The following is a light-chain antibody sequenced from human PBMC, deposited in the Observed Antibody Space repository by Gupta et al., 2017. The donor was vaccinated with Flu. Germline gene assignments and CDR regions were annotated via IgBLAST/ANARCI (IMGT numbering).Light chain of an antibody. V-gene: IGKV3-11*01. CDR2: DAS. CDR3: QQRSNWPSIT. J-gene: IGKJ5*01. Sequence: EIVFTQSPATLSLSPGERATLSCRASQSVSSYLAWYQQKPGQAPSLLIYDASNRATGIPARFSGSGSGTDFTLTISSLEPEDFAVYYCQQRSNWPSITFGQGTRLEIK. CDR1: QSVSSY.